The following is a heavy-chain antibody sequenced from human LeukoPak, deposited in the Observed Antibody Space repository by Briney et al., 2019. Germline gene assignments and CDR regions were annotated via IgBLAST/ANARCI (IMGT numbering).Heavy chain of an antibody. CDR2: IYSGGST. CDR3: ASLRITMVRGGYMDV. V-gene: IGHV3-53*01. CDR1: GFTVSSNY. Sequence: GGSLRLSCAASGFTVSSNYMSWVRQAPGKGLEWVSVIYSGGSTYYADSVKGRFTISRDNSKNTLYLQMNSLRAEDTAVYYCASLRITMVRGGYMDVWGKGTTVTVSS. J-gene: IGHJ6*03. D-gene: IGHD3-10*01.